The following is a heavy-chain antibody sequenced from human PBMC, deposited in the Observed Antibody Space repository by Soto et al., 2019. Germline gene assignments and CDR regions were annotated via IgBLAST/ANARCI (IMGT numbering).Heavy chain of an antibody. J-gene: IGHJ4*02. D-gene: IGHD1-20*01. Sequence: QVQLVESGGGVVQPGRSLRLSCAASGFMFNSYGMHWVRQAPGKGLEWVAVVSYDGRNKYYAESVKGRFTISRDNSKNSLYLETNRLRPKDRVVYYCEKARTRSGFVGVTGTGVDYWGQGTLVNVSS. CDR3: EKARTRSGFVGVTGTGVDY. V-gene: IGHV3-30*18. CDR1: GFMFNSYG. CDR2: VSYDGRNK.